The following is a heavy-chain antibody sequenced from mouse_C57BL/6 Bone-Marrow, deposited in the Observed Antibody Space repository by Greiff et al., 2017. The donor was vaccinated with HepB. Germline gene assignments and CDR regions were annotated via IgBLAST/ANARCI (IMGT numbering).Heavy chain of an antibody. Sequence: VKLKQPGAELVRPGSSVKLSCKASGYTFTSYWMDWVKQRPGHGLEWIGNIYPSDSETHYNQKFKDKATLTVDKSSSTAYMQLSSLTSEDSAVYYCARNGYHGGWFAYWGQGTLVTVSA. V-gene: IGHV1-61*01. D-gene: IGHD2-2*01. CDR2: IYPSDSET. J-gene: IGHJ3*01. CDR3: ARNGYHGGWFAY. CDR1: GYTFTSYW.